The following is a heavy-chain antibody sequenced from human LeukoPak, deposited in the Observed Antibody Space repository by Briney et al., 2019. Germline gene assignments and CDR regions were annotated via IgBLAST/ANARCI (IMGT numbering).Heavy chain of an antibody. Sequence: GGSLRLSCAASGFTFSSYGMHWVRQAPGKGLEWVAFIRYDGSNEYYADSVKGRFTISRDNSKNTLYLQMNSLRAEDTAMYYCASSRGYQLLYGEDFDYWGQGTLVTVSS. CDR1: GFTFSSYG. J-gene: IGHJ4*02. V-gene: IGHV3-30*02. D-gene: IGHD2-2*02. CDR3: ASSRGYQLLYGEDFDY. CDR2: IRYDGSNE.